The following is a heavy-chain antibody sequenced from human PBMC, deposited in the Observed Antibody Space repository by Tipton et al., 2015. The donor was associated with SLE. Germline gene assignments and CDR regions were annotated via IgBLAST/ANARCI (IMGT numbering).Heavy chain of an antibody. CDR2: TYTGGST. CDR1: GGSISSGSYY. V-gene: IGHV4-61*02. CDR3: ARAIAYQQLAPMDV. J-gene: IGHJ6*03. Sequence: TLSLTCTVSGGSISSGSYYWSWIRQPAGKGLEWIGRTYTGGSTNYNPSLKSRVTISVDTSKNQFSLKLSSVPAADTAVYYCARAIAYQQLAPMDVWGKGTTVTVSS. D-gene: IGHD6-13*01.